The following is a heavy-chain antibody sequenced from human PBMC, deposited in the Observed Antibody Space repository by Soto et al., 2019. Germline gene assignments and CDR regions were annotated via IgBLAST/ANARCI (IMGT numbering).Heavy chain of an antibody. V-gene: IGHV1-69*12. D-gene: IGHD1-1*01. CDR2: IIPLFRTP. Sequence: QVQLVQSGADMKEPESSVKVSCKTSGGTFSSSAISWLRQAPGQGLEWMGGIIPLFRTPDYAQKFQGRVTIAADESTSTAYMELSSLRSEDTAVYYCARDNDRPQLGGNYYYILDVWGQGTTITVSS. J-gene: IGHJ6*02. CDR1: GGTFSSSA. CDR3: ARDNDRPQLGGNYYYILDV.